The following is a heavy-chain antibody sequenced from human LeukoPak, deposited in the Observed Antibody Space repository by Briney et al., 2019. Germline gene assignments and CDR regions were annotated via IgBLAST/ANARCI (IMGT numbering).Heavy chain of an antibody. V-gene: IGHV3-30-3*01. J-gene: IGHJ4*02. CDR2: ISYDGSNK. CDR3: AREAQGIAAGGYYFDY. D-gene: IGHD6-13*01. CDR1: GFTFSSYA. Sequence: GGSLRLSCAASGFTFSSYAMHWVRQAPGKGLEWVAIISYDGSNKYYADSVKGRFTISRDNSKNTLYLQMNSLRAEDTAVFYCAREAQGIAAGGYYFDYWGQGTLVTVSS.